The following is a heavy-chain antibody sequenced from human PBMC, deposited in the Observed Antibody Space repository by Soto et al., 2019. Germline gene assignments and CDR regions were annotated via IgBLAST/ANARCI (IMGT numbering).Heavy chain of an antibody. J-gene: IGHJ6*02. Sequence: SVKVSCKASGITFNRSAIQWVRQARGQRLEWVGWIVVGSNNRDYAQKFQERVTITSDMSTSTVYMELSSLSSEDTAVYYCAAVQESPYSMGIWGQGTTVTVSS. CDR1: GITFNRSA. V-gene: IGHV1-58*02. D-gene: IGHD2-15*01. CDR2: IVVGSNNR. CDR3: AAVQESPYSMGI.